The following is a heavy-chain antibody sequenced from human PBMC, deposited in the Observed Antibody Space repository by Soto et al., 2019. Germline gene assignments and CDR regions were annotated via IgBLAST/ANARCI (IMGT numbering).Heavy chain of an antibody. CDR3: ARGQRFSDWFDP. CDR2: IYSSGNT. CDR1: GGTISCYY. Sequence: SETLSRTCIVSGGTISCYYWTWIRQPAGKGLEWIGRIYSSGNTKYNPSLQSRVTMSLDTSNNQFSLRLTSVTAADTAVYYCARGQRFSDWFDPWGQGTLVTVSS. V-gene: IGHV4-4*07. D-gene: IGHD3-3*01. J-gene: IGHJ5*02.